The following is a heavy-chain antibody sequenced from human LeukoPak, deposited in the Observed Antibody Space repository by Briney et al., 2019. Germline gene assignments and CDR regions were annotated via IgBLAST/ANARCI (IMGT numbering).Heavy chain of an antibody. V-gene: IGHV1-46*01. CDR2: INPSAGST. D-gene: IGHD6-13*01. Sequence: ASVKVSCKASGYTFTSYYIHWVRQAPGQGLEWMGIINPSAGSTTYAQEFQGRVTMIRDTSTRTVYMELSSLRSEDTAVYYCAGETQYSSSQLWGQGTLVTVSS. CDR3: AGETQYSSSQL. J-gene: IGHJ1*01. CDR1: GYTFTSYY.